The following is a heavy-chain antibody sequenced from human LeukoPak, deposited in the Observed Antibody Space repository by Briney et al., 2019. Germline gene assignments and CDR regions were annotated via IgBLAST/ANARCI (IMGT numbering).Heavy chain of an antibody. CDR2: ISGSGTNT. J-gene: IGHJ4*02. CDR3: AKGQSPVISGQYFDY. Sequence: GESLRLSWAAAGFTFSSYGMTWVRQAQGKGLEWVSVISGSGTNTYYADSVKGWFTISRDKSKSTMFLQMNSLRAEDTAVYYCAKGQSPVISGQYFDYWGRGTQVTVSS. V-gene: IGHV3-23*01. D-gene: IGHD2/OR15-2a*01. CDR1: GFTFSSYG.